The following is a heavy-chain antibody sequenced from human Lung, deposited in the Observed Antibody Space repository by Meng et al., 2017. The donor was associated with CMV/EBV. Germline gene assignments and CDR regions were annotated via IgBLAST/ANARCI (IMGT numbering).Heavy chain of an antibody. CDR2: THYDESEK. D-gene: IGHD1-26*01. CDR3: ARSYNGKYYPPYYYYYYGMDV. Sequence: GESLKISCTASGFYFSDYAMHWVRQAPGKGPEWVTFTHYDESEKYYADSVKGRFTISRDNSKKTLYLQMNSLRPEDTAVYYCARSYNGKYYPPYYYYYYGMDVXGQGXTVTVSS. CDR1: GFYFSDYA. V-gene: IGHV3-30*02. J-gene: IGHJ6*02.